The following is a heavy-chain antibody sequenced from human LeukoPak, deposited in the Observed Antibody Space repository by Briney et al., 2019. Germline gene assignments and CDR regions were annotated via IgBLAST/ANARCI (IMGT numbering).Heavy chain of an antibody. CDR1: GFTFSSYW. Sequence: QPGGSLRLSCAASGFTFSSYWMSWVRQAPGQGLEWVANIRKDGSEKYYLNSVKGRFTISRDNAKNSLYLQMNSLRAEETAVYYCARDSLYCSGGSCYPSFDYWGQGTLVTVSS. V-gene: IGHV3-7*01. D-gene: IGHD2-15*01. J-gene: IGHJ4*02. CDR3: ARDSLYCSGGSCYPSFDY. CDR2: IRKDGSEK.